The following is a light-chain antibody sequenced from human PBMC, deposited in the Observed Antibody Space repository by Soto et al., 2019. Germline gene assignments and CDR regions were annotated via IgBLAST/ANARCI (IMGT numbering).Light chain of an antibody. CDR1: QSVSSY. J-gene: IGKJ5*01. V-gene: IGKV3-15*01. Sequence: EIVMTQSPATLSVSPGERATLSCRASQSVSSYLAWYQQKPGQAPRLLIYGASTRATDIPARFSGSGSGTEFTLTISSLQSEDFAVYYCQQYGSSPPSSTFGQGTRLEIK. CDR3: QQYGSSPPSST. CDR2: GAS.